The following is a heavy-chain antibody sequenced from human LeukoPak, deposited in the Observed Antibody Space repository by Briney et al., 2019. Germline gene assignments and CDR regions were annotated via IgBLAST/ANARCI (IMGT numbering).Heavy chain of an antibody. CDR1: GGSFSGYY. V-gene: IGHV4-34*01. J-gene: IGHJ5*02. Sequence: PSETLSLTCAVYGGSFSGYYWSWIRQPPGKGLEWIGEINHSGSTNFNPSLKSRVTISVDTSKNQFSLKLSSVTAADTAVYYCARGLPRNYYDSSGYYNWFDPWGQGTLVTVSS. CDR3: ARGLPRNYYDSSGYYNWFDP. CDR2: INHSGST. D-gene: IGHD3-22*01.